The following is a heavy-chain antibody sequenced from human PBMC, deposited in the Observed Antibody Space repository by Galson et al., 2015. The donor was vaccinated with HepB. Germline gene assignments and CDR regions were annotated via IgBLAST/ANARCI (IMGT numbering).Heavy chain of an antibody. CDR2: ITSSGGNS. D-gene: IGHD2-15*01. Sequence: SLRLSCAASGFSFTRYAMTWVRQAPGKGLEWVSSITSSGGNSYYTDSVKGRFTVSRDHSKNTLLLQFNSLRAEDTAMYFCAKDGIMVANNPYHFHYWGQGTLVTVSS. CDR3: AKDGIMVANNPYHFHY. J-gene: IGHJ4*02. V-gene: IGHV3-23*01. CDR1: GFSFTRYA.